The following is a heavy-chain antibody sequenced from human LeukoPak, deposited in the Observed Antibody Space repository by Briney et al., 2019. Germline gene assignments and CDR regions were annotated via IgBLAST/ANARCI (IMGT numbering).Heavy chain of an antibody. D-gene: IGHD3-10*01. CDR3: ARVSTYYYGSGTLGY. Sequence: SETLALTCAVYGGSFSGYYWSWIRQPPGRGLEWIGEINHSGSTNYNPSLKSRVTISVDTSKNQFSLKLSSVTAADTAVYYCARVSTYYYGSGTLGYWGQGTLVTVSS. V-gene: IGHV4-34*01. CDR1: GGSFSGYY. CDR2: INHSGST. J-gene: IGHJ4*02.